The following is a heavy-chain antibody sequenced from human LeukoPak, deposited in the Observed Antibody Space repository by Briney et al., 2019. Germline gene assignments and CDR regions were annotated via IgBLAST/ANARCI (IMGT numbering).Heavy chain of an antibody. V-gene: IGHV1-69*01. CDR1: EDTLRNVA. D-gene: IGHD3-22*01. CDR3: ARDTGDSSGYYYDGWTAWASRFDY. J-gene: IGHJ4*02. Sequence: ASVKVSCKTTEDTLRNVAFSWVRQAPGQGLEWMGGIIPIFGTANYAQKFQGRVTITADESTSTAYMELSSLRSEDTAVYYCARDTGDSSGYYYDGWTAWASRFDYWGQGTLVTVSS. CDR2: IIPIFGTA.